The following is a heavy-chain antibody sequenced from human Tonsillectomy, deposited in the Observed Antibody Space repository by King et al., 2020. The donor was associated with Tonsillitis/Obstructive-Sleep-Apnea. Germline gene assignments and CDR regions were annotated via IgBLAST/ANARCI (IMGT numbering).Heavy chain of an antibody. CDR3: ARDPRGPRAFDI. CDR2: IYSCGST. J-gene: IGHJ3*02. Sequence: VQLVESGGGLIQPGGSLRLSCAASGFTVSSNYMSWVRQAPGKGLEWVSGIYSCGSTYYADSVHGRFTISRDNSKNTLYLQMNSLRAEDTAVYYCARDPRGPRAFDIWGQGTMVTVSS. D-gene: IGHD3-10*01. CDR1: GFTVSSNY. V-gene: IGHV3-53*01.